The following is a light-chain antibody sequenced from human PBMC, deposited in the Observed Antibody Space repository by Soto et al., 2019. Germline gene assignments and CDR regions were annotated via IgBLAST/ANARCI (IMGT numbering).Light chain of an antibody. V-gene: IGLV2-8*01. CDR1: SSDVGAYIY. CDR3: SSYAGSNGLV. J-gene: IGLJ2*01. CDR2: EVS. Sequence: QSALTQPPSASGSPGQSVTISCTGTSSDVGAYIYVSWYQQHPGKAPKLMIYEVSKRPSGVPDRFSGSKSGNTASLTVSGLRAEDEADYYCSSYAGSNGLVFGGGTKVTVL.